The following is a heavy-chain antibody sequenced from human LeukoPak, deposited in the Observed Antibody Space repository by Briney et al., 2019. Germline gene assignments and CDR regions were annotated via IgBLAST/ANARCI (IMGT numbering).Heavy chain of an antibody. J-gene: IGHJ2*01. CDR2: IYYSGST. Sequence: SETLSLTCTVSGGSISSYYWSWIRQPPGKGLEWVGYIYYSGSTNYNPSLKSRVTISVDTSKNRFSLKLSSVTAADTAVYYRARDGNDGYGRLDWYFDLWGRGTLVTVSS. CDR3: ARDGNDGYGRLDWYFDL. V-gene: IGHV4-59*01. CDR1: GGSISSYY. D-gene: IGHD5-24*01.